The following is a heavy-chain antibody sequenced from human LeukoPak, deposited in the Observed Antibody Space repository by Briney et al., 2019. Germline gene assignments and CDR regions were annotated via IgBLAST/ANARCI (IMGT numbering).Heavy chain of an antibody. D-gene: IGHD5-12*01. CDR3: ARLATNGGYGY. CDR1: GFTFSSYS. CDR2: ISSSSSYI. J-gene: IGHJ4*02. Sequence: PGGSLRLSCAASGFTFSSYSMNWVRQAPGKGLEWVSSISSSSSYIYYAGSVKGRFTISRDNAKNLLYLQMNSLRTEDTAVYYCARLATNGGYGYWGQGTLVTVSS. V-gene: IGHV3-21*01.